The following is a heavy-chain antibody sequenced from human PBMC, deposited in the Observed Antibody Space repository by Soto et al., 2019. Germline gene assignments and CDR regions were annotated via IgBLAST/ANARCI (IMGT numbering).Heavy chain of an antibody. J-gene: IGHJ4*02. CDR3: ARQPRILTGNPVHFDY. CDR1: GGSISSSSYY. CDR2: IYYSGST. D-gene: IGHD3-9*01. V-gene: IGHV4-39*01. Sequence: PSETLSLTCTVSGGSISSSSYYWGWIRQPPGKGLEWIGSIYYSGSTYYNPSLKSRVTISVDTSKNQFSLKLSSVTAADTAVYFCARQPRILTGNPVHFDYLVQGTLVT.